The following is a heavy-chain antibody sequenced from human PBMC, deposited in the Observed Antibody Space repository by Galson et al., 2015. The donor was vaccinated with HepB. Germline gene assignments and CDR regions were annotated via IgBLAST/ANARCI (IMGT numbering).Heavy chain of an antibody. CDR3: ARRKYSYGYGVRHYYGMDV. J-gene: IGHJ6*02. V-gene: IGHV4-34*01. CDR1: GGSFSGYY. CDR2: INHSGST. Sequence: ETLSLTCAVYGGSFSGYYWSWIRQPPVKGLEWIGEINHSGSTNYNPSLKSRVTISVDTSKNQFSLKLSSVTAADTAVYYCARRKYSYGYGVRHYYGMDVWGQGTTVTVSS. D-gene: IGHD5-18*01.